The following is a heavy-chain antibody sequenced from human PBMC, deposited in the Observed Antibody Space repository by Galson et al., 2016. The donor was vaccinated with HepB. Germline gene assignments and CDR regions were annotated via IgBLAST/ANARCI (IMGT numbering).Heavy chain of an antibody. CDR3: ARDCGSSCSCFDY. D-gene: IGHD6-13*01. Sequence: SLRLSCAASGFTFGSNGMRWVRQAPGKGLKWVALISYDGSNKYYADSVKGRFTISRDTSKNTLYLQLNSLRAEDTALYYCARDCGSSCSCFDYWGQGTLVTVSS. J-gene: IGHJ4*02. CDR1: GFTFGSNG. CDR2: ISYDGSNK. V-gene: IGHV3-30*19.